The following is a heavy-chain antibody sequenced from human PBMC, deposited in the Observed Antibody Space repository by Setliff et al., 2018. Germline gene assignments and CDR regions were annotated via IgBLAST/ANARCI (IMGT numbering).Heavy chain of an antibody. CDR2: INPNSGGT. Sequence: ASVKVSCKASGYTFTRYYMHWVRQAPGQGLEWMGWINPNSGGTNYAQKFQGWVTMTRDTSISTAYMELSRLRSDDTAVYYCARGYRGYYNFWSGSQGANWFDPWGQGTLVTVSS. CDR3: ARGYRGYYNFWSGSQGANWFDP. J-gene: IGHJ5*02. D-gene: IGHD3-3*01. CDR1: GYTFTRYY. V-gene: IGHV1-2*04.